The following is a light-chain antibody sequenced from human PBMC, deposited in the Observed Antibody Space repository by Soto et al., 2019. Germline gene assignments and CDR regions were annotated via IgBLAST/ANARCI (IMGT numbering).Light chain of an antibody. CDR3: QHYNSYPEA. CDR2: GAS. V-gene: IGKV3-20*01. J-gene: IGKJ1*01. CDR1: QSLSNNLY. Sequence: DIGLTPSPSPRALSSSETXAVYFRAIQSLSNNLYLAWYQQKPGQAPRLLIYGASSRATGIPDRFSGSGSGTEFTLTISSLQPDDFATYYCQHYNSYPEAFGQGTKVDIK.